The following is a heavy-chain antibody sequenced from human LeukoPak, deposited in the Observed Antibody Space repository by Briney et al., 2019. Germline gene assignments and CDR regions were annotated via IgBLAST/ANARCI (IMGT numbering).Heavy chain of an antibody. Sequence: SETLSLTCTVSGGSVSSSSYYWGWIRQPPGRGLWGIGSIYNSGSTYYNPSLKSRVTISVDTSKNQFSLRLSSVTAADTAVYYCARSTPGYYGMDVWGQGTTVTVSS. CDR2: IYNSGST. CDR3: ARSTPGYYGMDV. V-gene: IGHV4-39*01. CDR1: GGSVSSSSYY. J-gene: IGHJ6*02.